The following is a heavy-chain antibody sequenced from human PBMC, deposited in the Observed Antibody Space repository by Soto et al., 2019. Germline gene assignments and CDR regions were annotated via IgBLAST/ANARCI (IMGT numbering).Heavy chain of an antibody. CDR1: GGFISSGGYS. J-gene: IGHJ5*02. V-gene: IGHV4-30-2*01. Sequence: SDTLSLTCAVSGGFISSGGYSWSWIRQPPGKGLEWIGYIYHSGSTYYNPSLKSRVTISVDRSKNQFSLKLSSVTAADTAVYYCARGNWFDPWGQGTLVTVSS. CDR2: IYHSGST. CDR3: ARGNWFDP.